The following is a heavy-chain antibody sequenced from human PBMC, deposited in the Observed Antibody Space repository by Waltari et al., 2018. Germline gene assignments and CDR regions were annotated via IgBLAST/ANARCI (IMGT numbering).Heavy chain of an antibody. CDR3: ARASAFGSVGGLTY. D-gene: IGHD1-26*01. Sequence: QVQLVQSGAEVKKPGASVKVSCKASGYTFTSYAMHWVRQAPGQRLEWMGWINAGNGNTKDSQEFQGRVTITRDTSASTAYMELSSLRSEDMAVYYCARASAFGSVGGLTYWGQGTLVTVSS. V-gene: IGHV1-3*03. CDR1: GYTFTSYA. J-gene: IGHJ4*02. CDR2: INAGNGNT.